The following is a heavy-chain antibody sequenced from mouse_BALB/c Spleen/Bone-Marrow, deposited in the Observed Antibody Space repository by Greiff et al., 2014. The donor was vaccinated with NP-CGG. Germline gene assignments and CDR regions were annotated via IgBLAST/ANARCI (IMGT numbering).Heavy chain of an antibody. CDR3: AREGGTTAHYYAMDY. V-gene: IGHV5-6-5*01. CDR1: GFTFSSYA. D-gene: IGHD1-2*01. Sequence: EVKLVESGGGLVKPGGSLKLSCAASGFTFSSYAMSWVRQTPEKRLEWVASISSGGSTYYPDSVKGRFTISRDNARNILYLQMSSLRSEDTAMYYCAREGGTTAHYYAMDYWGQGTSVTVSP. J-gene: IGHJ4*01. CDR2: ISSGGST.